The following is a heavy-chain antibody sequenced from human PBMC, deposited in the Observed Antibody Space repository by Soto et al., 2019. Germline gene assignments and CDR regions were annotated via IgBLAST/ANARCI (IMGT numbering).Heavy chain of an antibody. CDR2: ITSAGST. D-gene: IGHD6-19*01. V-gene: IGHV3-23*01. J-gene: IGHJ4*02. CDR3: AKTDKFHSQSSGWANRFDS. CDR1: GFTFSNYA. Sequence: EVQLLESGGDLAQPGGSLRLICAASGFTFSNYAMTWVRQSPGKGLEWVSTITSAGSTFYGDTVKGRFTISRDNTKSTQYLQMNSLGAEDTAVYYCAKTDKFHSQSSGWANRFDSWGQGTLVTVSS.